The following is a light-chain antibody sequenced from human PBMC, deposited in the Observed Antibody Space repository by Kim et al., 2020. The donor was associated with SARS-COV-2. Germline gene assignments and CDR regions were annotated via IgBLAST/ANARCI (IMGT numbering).Light chain of an antibody. J-gene: IGKJ2*03. CDR2: GAS. CDR3: QQFGGSPMYS. V-gene: IGKV3-20*01. Sequence: SPGERATRSCRASHTVTSNYLSWYQQKPGQPPRLLIYGASTRATGTPDRFTGTGSGTDFTLTIRRLEPEDFAVYYCQQFGGSPMYSFGQGTKLEI. CDR1: HTVTSNY.